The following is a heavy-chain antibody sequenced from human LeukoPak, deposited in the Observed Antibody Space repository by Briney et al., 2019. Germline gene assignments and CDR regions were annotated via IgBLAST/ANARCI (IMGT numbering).Heavy chain of an antibody. V-gene: IGHV4-34*01. CDR1: GGSFSGYY. Sequence: SETLSLTCAVYGGSFSGYYWSWIRQPPGKGLGWIGEINHSGSTNYNPSLKSRVTISVDTSKNQFSLKLSSVTAADTAVYYCARWASRGNYGDYYYFGYWGQGTLVTVSS. CDR2: INHSGST. CDR3: ARWASRGNYGDYYYFGY. D-gene: IGHD4-17*01. J-gene: IGHJ4*02.